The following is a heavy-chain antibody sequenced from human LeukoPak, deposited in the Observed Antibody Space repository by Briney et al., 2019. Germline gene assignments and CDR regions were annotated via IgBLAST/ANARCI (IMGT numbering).Heavy chain of an antibody. CDR3: VASIVSPSNY. Sequence: PGGSLRLSCATSGFTFNDHYLGWVRQAPGKGLEWVGRTKNRANSYTTEYAASVNGRFTISRDDSENSLRLQRNSLKTEDTATYYCVASIVSPSNYWGQGTLVTVSS. CDR2: TKNRANSYTT. V-gene: IGHV3-72*01. CDR1: GFTFNDHY. J-gene: IGHJ4*02. D-gene: IGHD2-15*01.